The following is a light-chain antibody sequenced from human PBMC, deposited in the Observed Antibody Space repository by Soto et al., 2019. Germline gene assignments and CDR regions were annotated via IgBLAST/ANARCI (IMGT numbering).Light chain of an antibody. Sequence: QSALTQPRSVSGSPGQSVTISCTGTSSDIGGYSYVSWYQQHPGKAPKLIIYDVTKRPSGVPDRFSGSKSGSTASLTISGLQADDEADYYCSSYAGSYTYVFGTGTKLTVL. V-gene: IGLV2-11*01. CDR1: SSDIGGYSY. CDR3: SSYAGSYTYV. J-gene: IGLJ1*01. CDR2: DVT.